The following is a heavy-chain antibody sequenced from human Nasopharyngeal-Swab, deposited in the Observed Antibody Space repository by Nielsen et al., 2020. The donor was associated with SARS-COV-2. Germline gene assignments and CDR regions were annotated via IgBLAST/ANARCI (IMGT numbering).Heavy chain of an antibody. CDR3: ARDPTLTHYDILTGYRTPDYYMDV. CDR1: GYTFTSYY. V-gene: IGHV1-46*01. Sequence: ASVKVSCKASGYTFTSYYMYWVRQAPGQGLEWMGIINPSGGSTSYAQKFQGRVTMTRDTSTSTVYMELSSLRSEDTAVYYCARDPTLTHYDILTGYRTPDYYMDVWGKGTTVTVSS. J-gene: IGHJ6*03. CDR2: INPSGGST. D-gene: IGHD3-9*01.